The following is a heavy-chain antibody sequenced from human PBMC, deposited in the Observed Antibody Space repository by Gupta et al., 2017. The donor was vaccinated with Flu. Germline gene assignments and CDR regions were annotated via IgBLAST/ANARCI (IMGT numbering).Heavy chain of an antibody. CDR3: TRDRKPTKRNDYYGVDV. Sequence: EVHLVESGGGLVQPGGSLRLSCTASRFTFNTSRMRWARQAPGKVLEWLAHIKEDGSQTNYVDSVKGRFTISRDNAKNSVYLQLNSLRVEDTAVYYCTRDRKPTKRNDYYGVDVWGQGTTVTVSS. J-gene: IGHJ6*02. V-gene: IGHV3-7*01. CDR1: RFTFNTSR. CDR2: IKEDGSQT.